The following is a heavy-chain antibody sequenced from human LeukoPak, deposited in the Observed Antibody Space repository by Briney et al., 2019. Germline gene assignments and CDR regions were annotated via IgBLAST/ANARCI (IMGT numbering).Heavy chain of an antibody. Sequence: GGSLRLSCAASGFIFSTYTMNWVRQAPGKGLEWVSYISSDSSTIYYADSVKGRFTISRDNAKNSLYLQMNSLRAEDTAVYYCAKDEGSNWSPYFFDYWGQGSLVTVSS. V-gene: IGHV3-48*01. J-gene: IGHJ4*02. CDR1: GFIFSTYT. CDR2: ISSDSSTI. D-gene: IGHD6-13*01. CDR3: AKDEGSNWSPYFFDY.